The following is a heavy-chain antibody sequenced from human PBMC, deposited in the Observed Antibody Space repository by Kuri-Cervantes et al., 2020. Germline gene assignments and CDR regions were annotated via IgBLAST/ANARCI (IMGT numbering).Heavy chain of an antibody. CDR1: GGSLSIGDYS. CDR3: ASITPPIPMDDAFDI. J-gene: IGHJ3*02. Sequence: GSLRLSCAVSGGSLSIGDYSWNWIRQPPGRDLEWIGKIYYSGTTNYNPSLKSRVTISVDTSKNQFSLKLSSVTAADTAVYYCASITPPIPMDDAFDIWGQGTMVTVSS. V-gene: IGHV4-61*08. D-gene: IGHD3-10*01. CDR2: IYYSGTT.